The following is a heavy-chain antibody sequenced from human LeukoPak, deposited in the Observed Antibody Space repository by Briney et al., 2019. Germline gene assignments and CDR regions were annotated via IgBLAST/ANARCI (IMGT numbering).Heavy chain of an antibody. Sequence: GGSLRLSCAASGFTFSSYAMPWVRQAPGKGLEWVAVISYDGSNKYYADSVKGRFTISRDNSKNTLYLQMNSLRAEDTAVYYCARDSYGMDVWGQGTTVTVSS. CDR3: ARDSYGMDV. CDR1: GFTFSSYA. V-gene: IGHV3-30*04. J-gene: IGHJ6*02. CDR2: ISYDGSNK.